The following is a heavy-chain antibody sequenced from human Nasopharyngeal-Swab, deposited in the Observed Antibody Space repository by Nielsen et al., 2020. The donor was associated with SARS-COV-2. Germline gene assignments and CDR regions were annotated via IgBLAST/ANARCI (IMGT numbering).Heavy chain of an antibody. V-gene: IGHV5-51*01. CDR2: IYPRDSTT. D-gene: IGHD6-19*01. CDR1: GYIFIDYW. CDR3: VTPPRSSSSAEPFEF. J-gene: IGHJ4*02. Sequence: GGSLRLSCEGSGYIFIDYWIAWVRQMPGKGLEWMGIIYPRDSTTTYSPSFRGQVTLSVDNSINTSYLQWSSLRASDTAMYYCVTPPRSSSSAEPFEFWGQGTLVTVSS.